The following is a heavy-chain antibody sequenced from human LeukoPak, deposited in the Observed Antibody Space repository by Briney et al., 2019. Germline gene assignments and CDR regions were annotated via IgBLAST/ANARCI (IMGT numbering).Heavy chain of an antibody. V-gene: IGHV1-69*13. J-gene: IGHJ4*02. D-gene: IGHD1-1*01. CDR1: GGTFSNHA. CDR2: IIPIFGTA. CDR3: ARAHRQLERLGRYYFDY. Sequence: GASVKVSCKASGGTFSNHAVNWVRQAPGQGLEWMGGIIPIFGTANYAQKFQGRVTITADESTSTAYMELSSLRSEDTAVYYCARAHRQLERLGRYYFDYWGQGTLVTVSS.